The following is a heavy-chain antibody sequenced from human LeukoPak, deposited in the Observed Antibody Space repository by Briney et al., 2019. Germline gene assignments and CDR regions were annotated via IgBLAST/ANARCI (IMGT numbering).Heavy chain of an antibody. CDR3: AREIPLVGATDY. Sequence: SETLSLTCTVSGGSISSYYWSWIRQPAGKGLEWIARIYTSGSTNYNPSLKSRVTMSVDTSKNQFSLKLSSVTAADTAVYYCAREIPLVGATDYWGQGPLVTVSS. J-gene: IGHJ4*02. V-gene: IGHV4-4*07. CDR1: GGSISSYY. CDR2: IYTSGST. D-gene: IGHD1-26*01.